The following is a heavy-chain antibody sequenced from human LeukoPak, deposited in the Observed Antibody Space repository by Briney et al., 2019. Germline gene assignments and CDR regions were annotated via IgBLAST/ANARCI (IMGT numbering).Heavy chain of an antibody. D-gene: IGHD3-22*01. CDR3: ARSHSQYYYDSSGYYDY. Sequence: ASVKVSCKASGGTFSSYAISWVRQAPGQGLEWMGGIIPIFGTANYAQKFQGRVTITADKSTSTTYMELSSLRSEDTAVYYCARSHSQYYYDSSGYYDYWGQGTLVTVSS. CDR2: IIPIFGTA. V-gene: IGHV1-69*06. J-gene: IGHJ4*02. CDR1: GGTFSSYA.